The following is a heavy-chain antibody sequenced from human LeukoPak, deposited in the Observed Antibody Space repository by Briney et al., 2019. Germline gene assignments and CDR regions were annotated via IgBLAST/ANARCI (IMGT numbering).Heavy chain of an antibody. CDR3: ARGPLMYGVVYYYYYMDV. CDR2: ISSSSSTI. Sequence: PGGSLRLSCAASGFAFTSYSMNWVRQAPGKGLEWVSYISSSSSTIYYADSVKGRFTISRDNAKNSLYLQMNSLRAEDTAVYYCARGPLMYGVVYYYYYMDVWGKGTTVTVSS. J-gene: IGHJ6*03. CDR1: GFAFTSYS. V-gene: IGHV3-48*04. D-gene: IGHD3-3*01.